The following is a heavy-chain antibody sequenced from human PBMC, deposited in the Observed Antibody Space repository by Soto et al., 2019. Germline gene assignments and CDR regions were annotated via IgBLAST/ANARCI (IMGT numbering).Heavy chain of an antibody. CDR2: ISASGSNG. J-gene: IGHJ4*02. V-gene: IGHV3-23*01. CDR3: AKGDSDYYFDS. Sequence: PGGSLRLSCAASGFTFSTYVMAWVRQAPGRGLEWVSGISASGSNGFYTDSVKGRFIISRDNSKNTLYLRMNSLRVDDTALYFCAKGDSDYYFDSLGQGTLVTVS. D-gene: IGHD4-4*01. CDR1: GFTFSTYV.